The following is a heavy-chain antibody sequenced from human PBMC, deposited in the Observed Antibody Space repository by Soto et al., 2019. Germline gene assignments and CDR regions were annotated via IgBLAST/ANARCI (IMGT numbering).Heavy chain of an antibody. CDR1: GLNVSYNY. CDR3: ARAKTQGAGWFDP. CDR2: LYNSGTT. J-gene: IGHJ5*02. V-gene: IGHV3-53*01. Sequence: GGSLRLSCAASGLNVSYNYVNWVRQAPGKGLEWVSVLYNSGTTYYAESVKGRFTISRDNVKNTVYLEMNNLRVDDTAVYYCARAKTQGAGWFDPWGRGTLVTVSS.